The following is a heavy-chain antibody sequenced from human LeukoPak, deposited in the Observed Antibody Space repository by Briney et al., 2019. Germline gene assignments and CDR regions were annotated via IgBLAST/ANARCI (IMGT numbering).Heavy chain of an antibody. D-gene: IGHD2-21*01. CDR3: ARGDCSGSICYSPMDV. CDR2: IYYSGST. Sequence: SETLSLTCTVSGGSISDYYWSWIRQPPGKGLEWIGYIYYSGSTYYNPSLKSRVTISVDTSKNQFSLKVSSVTAADTAVYYCARGDCSGSICYSPMDVWGTGTTVTVSS. V-gene: IGHV4-59*08. J-gene: IGHJ6*03. CDR1: GGSISDYY.